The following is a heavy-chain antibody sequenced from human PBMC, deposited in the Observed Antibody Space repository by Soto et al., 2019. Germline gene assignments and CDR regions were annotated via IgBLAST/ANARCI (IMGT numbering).Heavy chain of an antibody. J-gene: IGHJ4*02. CDR3: AKEPLVVRGIIMRFAYFDY. CDR2: ISGNGGKT. D-gene: IGHD3-10*01. V-gene: IGHV3-23*01. Sequence: EVQLLESGGGLVQPGGSLRLSCVASGFTFNNYAMSWVRQTPGGGLEWISGISGNGGKTYYADSVRGRFTIFRDNSKNKLYLQMNSLRAEDTAVYYCAKEPLVVRGIIMRFAYFDYWGQGTLVTVSS. CDR1: GFTFNNYA.